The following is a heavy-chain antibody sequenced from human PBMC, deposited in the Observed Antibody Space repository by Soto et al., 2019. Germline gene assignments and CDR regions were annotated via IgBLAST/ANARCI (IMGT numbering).Heavy chain of an antibody. V-gene: IGHV3-30-3*01. CDR2: ISYDGSNK. Sequence: QVQVVESGGGVVQPGRSLRLSCAASGFTFSSYAMHWVRQAPGKGLEWVAVISYDGSNKYYADSVKGRFTISRDNSKNTRYLQMNSLRAEDTAVYYGAGDRRVGATPSLIDYWVQGTLVTVSS. J-gene: IGHJ4*02. D-gene: IGHD1-26*01. CDR3: AGDRRVGATPSLIDY. CDR1: GFTFSSYA.